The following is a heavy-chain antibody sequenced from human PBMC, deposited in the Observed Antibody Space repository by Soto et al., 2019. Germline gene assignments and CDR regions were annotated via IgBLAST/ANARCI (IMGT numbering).Heavy chain of an antibody. CDR3: AKGRSYYYYYGVDV. V-gene: IGHV3-23*01. J-gene: IGHJ6*02. CDR2: ISGSGGST. Sequence: PGGSLRLSCAASGFIFSSYAMSWVRQAPGKGLEWVSAISGSGGSTYYADSVKGRFTISRDNSKNTLYLQMNSLRAEDTALYYCAKGRSYYYYYGVDVWGQGTTVTVSS. CDR1: GFIFSSYA.